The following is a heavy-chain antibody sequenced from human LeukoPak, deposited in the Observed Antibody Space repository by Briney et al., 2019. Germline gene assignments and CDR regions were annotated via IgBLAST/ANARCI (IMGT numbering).Heavy chain of an antibody. CDR3: ARGKQLVFRQGGYMDV. CDR2: IGTAGDT. J-gene: IGHJ6*03. CDR1: GFTFSSYD. D-gene: IGHD6-13*01. Sequence: PGGSLRLSCAASGFTFSSYDMHWVRQAPGKGLEWVSAIGTAGDTYYPGSVKGRFTISRENAKNSLYLQMNSLRAGDTAVYYCARGKQLVFRQGGYMDVWGKGTTVTVSS. V-gene: IGHV3-13*01.